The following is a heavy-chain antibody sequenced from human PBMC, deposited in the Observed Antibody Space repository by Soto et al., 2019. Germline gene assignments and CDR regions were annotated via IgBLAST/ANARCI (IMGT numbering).Heavy chain of an antibody. CDR2: IYSGGNT. V-gene: IGHV3-53*01. CDR1: GFTVSSNY. CDR3: AKGVNTPNYHYYFDY. D-gene: IGHD4-4*01. Sequence: GGSLRLSCAASGFTVSSNYMSWVRQAPGKGLEWVSVIYSGGNTFYAISVRGRFTISRDNSKNTLFLKMSSLRAEDMAVYYCAKGVNTPNYHYYFDYWGQGALVTVSS. J-gene: IGHJ4*02.